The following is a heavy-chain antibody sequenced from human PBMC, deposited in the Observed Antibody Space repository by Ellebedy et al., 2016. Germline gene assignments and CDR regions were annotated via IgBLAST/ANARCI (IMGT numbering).Heavy chain of an antibody. CDR1: GGTFSSYA. V-gene: IGHV1-69*06. J-gene: IGHJ6*02. Sequence: SVKVSCXASGGTFSSYAISWVRQAPGQGLEWMGGIIPIFGTANYAQKFQGRVTITADKSTSTAYMERSSLRSEDTAVYYCARDREGGYSYGYRVYGMDVWGQGTTVTVSS. D-gene: IGHD5-18*01. CDR2: IIPIFGTA. CDR3: ARDREGGYSYGYRVYGMDV.